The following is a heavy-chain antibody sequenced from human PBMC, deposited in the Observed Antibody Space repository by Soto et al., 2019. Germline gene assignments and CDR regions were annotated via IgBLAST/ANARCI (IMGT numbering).Heavy chain of an antibody. CDR2: IYYSGST. V-gene: IGHV4-59*08. Sequence: SETLSLTCTVPGGSISSYYWSWIRQPPGKGLERFGYIYYSGSTNYNPSLKSLVTISVDTSKNQLSLKLSSVTAAHTAWYYCASLSAHYDILTGYYYYYFDYWGQGTLVTVSS. CDR3: ASLSAHYDILTGYYYYYFDY. CDR1: GGSISSYY. J-gene: IGHJ4*02. D-gene: IGHD3-9*01.